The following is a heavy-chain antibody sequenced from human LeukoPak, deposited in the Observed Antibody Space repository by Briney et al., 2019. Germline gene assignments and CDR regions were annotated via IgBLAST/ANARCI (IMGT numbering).Heavy chain of an antibody. V-gene: IGHV1-69*05. D-gene: IGHD3-22*01. CDR1: GGTFSSYA. Sequence: SVKVSCKASGGTFSSYAISWVRQAPGQGPEWMGRIIPIFGTANYAQKFQGRVTITTDESTSTAYMELSSLRSEDTAVYYCLSSPTHYYDSSGYYFYWGQGTLVTVSS. CDR2: IIPIFGTA. J-gene: IGHJ4*02. CDR3: LSSPTHYYDSSGYYFY.